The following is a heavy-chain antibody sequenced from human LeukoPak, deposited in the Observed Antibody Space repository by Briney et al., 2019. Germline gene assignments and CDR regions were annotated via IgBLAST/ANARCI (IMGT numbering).Heavy chain of an antibody. CDR1: GFTFSSYA. D-gene: IGHD2-2*01. Sequence: PGGSLRLSCAASGFTFSSYAMSWVRQAPGKGLEWVSSISGSGGSTYYADSVKGRFTISRDNSKNTLYLQMNSLRGEDTAVYYCAAYCSSTICHGEWGQGALVTVSS. CDR2: ISGSGGST. CDR3: AAYCSSTICHGE. V-gene: IGHV3-23*01. J-gene: IGHJ4*02.